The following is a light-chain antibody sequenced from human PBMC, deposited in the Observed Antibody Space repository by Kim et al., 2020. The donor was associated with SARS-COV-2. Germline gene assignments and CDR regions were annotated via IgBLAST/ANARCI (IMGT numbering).Light chain of an antibody. V-gene: IGKV1-5*03. Sequence: SVGDRDTITCRASQTISRWLAWYQQKPGKAHKLLIYRTSDLESGVPSRFSGSGSGTEFTLTISSLQPDDFATYFCQQYTDYFPTTFGQGTRLEIK. CDR2: RTS. CDR1: QTISRW. CDR3: QQYTDYFPTT. J-gene: IGKJ5*01.